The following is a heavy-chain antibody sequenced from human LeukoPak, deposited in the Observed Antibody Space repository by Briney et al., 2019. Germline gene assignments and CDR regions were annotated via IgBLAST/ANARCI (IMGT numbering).Heavy chain of an antibody. Sequence: VASVKVSCKASGYTFTGYYMHWVRQAPGQGLEWMGWINPNSGGTNYAQKFQGRVTMTRDTSISTAYMELSRLRSDDTAVYYCARDYYDSSGYYRAPWFDPWGQGTLVTVSS. D-gene: IGHD3-22*01. CDR1: GYTFTGYY. CDR3: ARDYYDSSGYYRAPWFDP. J-gene: IGHJ5*02. CDR2: INPNSGGT. V-gene: IGHV1-2*02.